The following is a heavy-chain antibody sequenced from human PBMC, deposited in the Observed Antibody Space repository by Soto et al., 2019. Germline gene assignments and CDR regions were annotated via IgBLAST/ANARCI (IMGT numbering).Heavy chain of an antibody. V-gene: IGHV1-69*01. Sequence: QVHLVQSGAEVKKPGSSVKVSCKASGGPFSSYAISWVRQAPGQGLEWMGGIIPIFGTANYAQKFQGRVTITADESTSTAYMELSSLRSEDTAVFYCARAGSYIDYWGQGTLVTVSS. CDR2: IIPIFGTA. J-gene: IGHJ4*02. CDR3: ARAGSYIDY. CDR1: GGPFSSYA.